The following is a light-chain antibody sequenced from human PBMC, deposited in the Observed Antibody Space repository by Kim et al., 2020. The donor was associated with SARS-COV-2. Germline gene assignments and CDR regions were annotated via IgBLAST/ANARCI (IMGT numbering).Light chain of an antibody. CDR3: QQYNNWPPDT. CDR2: GAS. J-gene: IGKJ5*01. CDR1: QSVSSN. Sequence: EIVMTQSPATLSVSPGERATLSCRASQSVSSNLAWYQQKPGQAPRLLIYGASTRATGIPARFSGSESGTEFTLTISSLQSEDFAVYYCQQYNNWPPDTFGQGTRLEI. V-gene: IGKV3-15*01.